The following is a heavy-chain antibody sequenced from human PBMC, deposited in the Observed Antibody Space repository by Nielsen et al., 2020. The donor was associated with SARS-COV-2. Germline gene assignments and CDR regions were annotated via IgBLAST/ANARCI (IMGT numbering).Heavy chain of an antibody. D-gene: IGHD1-26*01. CDR3: ARLLTDTGNYFRFDP. V-gene: IGHV4-59*12. CDR2: IYYSGNT. CDR1: GGSITTYY. J-gene: IGHJ5*02. Sequence: SETLSLTCAVSGGSITTYYWHWIRQSPGKGLEWIGYIYYSGNTNYNPSLRSRVTISVDKSKNQFSLRLTSVTAADTAVYYCARLLTDTGNYFRFDPWGQGTLVSVSS.